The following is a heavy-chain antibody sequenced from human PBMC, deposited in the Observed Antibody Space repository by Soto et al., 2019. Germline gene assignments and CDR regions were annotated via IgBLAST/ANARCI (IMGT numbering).Heavy chain of an antibody. CDR1: GYTFSSYY. V-gene: IGHV1-46*01. CDR2: INPSGGST. J-gene: IGHJ6*02. CDR3: ARDRMAMATTYYYYYYGMDV. Sequence: ASVKVSCKASGYTFSSYYMHWVRQAPGQGLEWMGIINPSGGSTSYAQKFQGRVTMTRDTSTSTVYMELSSLRSEDTAVYYCARDRMAMATTYYYYYYGMDVWGQGTTVTVSS. D-gene: IGHD1-1*01.